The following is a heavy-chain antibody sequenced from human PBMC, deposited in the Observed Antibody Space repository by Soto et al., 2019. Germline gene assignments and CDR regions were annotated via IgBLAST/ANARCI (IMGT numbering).Heavy chain of an antibody. V-gene: IGHV3-11*01. J-gene: IGHJ6*02. CDR2: ISSSGSTI. CDR3: ARNVAARYYYYYGMDV. D-gene: IGHD6-6*01. CDR1: VFTFSDYY. Sequence: GWSLRLSCASSVFTFSDYYMSWIRQAPGKGLEWVSYISSSGSTIYYADSVKGRFTISRDNAKNSLYLQMNSLRAEDTAVYYCARNVAARYYYYYGMDVWGQGTTVTVSS.